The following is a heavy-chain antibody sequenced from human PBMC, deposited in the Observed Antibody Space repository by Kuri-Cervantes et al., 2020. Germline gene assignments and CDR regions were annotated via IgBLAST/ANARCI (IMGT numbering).Heavy chain of an antibody. CDR2: INPSGGST. Sequence: ASVKVSCKASGYTFTSYYMHWVRQAPGQGLEWMGIINPSGGSTSYAQKFQGRVTMTRDTSTSTVYMELSSLRSEDTAVYYCARDNGRVVVPAAILLLGWFDPWGQGTLVTVSS. CDR3: ARDNGRVVVPAAILLLGWFDP. J-gene: IGHJ5*02. D-gene: IGHD2-2*01. V-gene: IGHV1-46*01. CDR1: GYTFTSYY.